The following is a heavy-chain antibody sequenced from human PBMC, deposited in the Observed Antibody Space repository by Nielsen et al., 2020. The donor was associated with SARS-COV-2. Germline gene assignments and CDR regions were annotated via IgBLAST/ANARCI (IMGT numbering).Heavy chain of an antibody. CDR1: GFSFNEYA. CDR2: ISWNSGSI. J-gene: IGHJ4*02. V-gene: IGHV3-9*01. D-gene: IGHD1-26*01. CDR3: AKDIEGGIDY. Sequence: GGSLRLSCAVSGFSFNEYAMQWVRQAPGKGLEWVSGISWNSGSIGYADSVKGRFTISRDNAKNSLYLQMNSLRLEDTAFYYCAKDIEGGIDYWGQGTLVTVSS.